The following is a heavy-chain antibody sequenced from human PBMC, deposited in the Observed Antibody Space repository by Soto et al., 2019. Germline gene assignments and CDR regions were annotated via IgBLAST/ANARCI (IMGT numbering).Heavy chain of an antibody. CDR1: GGSISSSSYY. D-gene: IGHD3-9*01. CDR3: AALTYYDILTGYYNIDAFDI. CDR2: IYYSGST. V-gene: IGHV4-39*01. Sequence: QLQLQESGPGLVKPSETLSLTCTVSGGSISSSSYYWGWIRQPPGKGLEWIGSIYYSGSTYYNPSLKSRVTISVDTSKNQFSLKLSSVTAADTAVYYCAALTYYDILTGYYNIDAFDIWGQGTMVTVSS. J-gene: IGHJ3*02.